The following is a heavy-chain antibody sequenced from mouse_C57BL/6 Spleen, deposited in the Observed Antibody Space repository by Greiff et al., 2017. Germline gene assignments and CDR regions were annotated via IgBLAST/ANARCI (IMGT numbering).Heavy chain of an antibody. Sequence: QVQLQQSGAELVKPGASVKISCKASGYAFSSYWMNWVKQRPGKGLEWIGQMYPGDGETNYNGKFKGKATLTADKFSSTAYMQLISLTSEDSAVYFCARSWTAQAGVWGTGTTVTVSS. V-gene: IGHV1-80*01. D-gene: IGHD3-2*02. J-gene: IGHJ1*03. CDR3: ARSWTAQAGV. CDR1: GYAFSSYW. CDR2: MYPGDGET.